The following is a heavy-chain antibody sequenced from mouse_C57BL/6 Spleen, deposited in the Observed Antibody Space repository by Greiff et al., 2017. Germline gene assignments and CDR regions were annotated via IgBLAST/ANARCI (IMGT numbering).Heavy chain of an antibody. CDR3: ARNKYSNYEFAY. V-gene: IGHV1-85*01. J-gene: IGHJ3*01. D-gene: IGHD2-5*01. Sequence: VKLMESGPELVKPGASVKLSCKASGYTFTSYDINWVKQRPGKGLEWIGWMYPRDGSPKYNEKFKGEAPLTVDTSSSTAYMELHSLTSEDSAVYFCARNKYSNYEFAYWGQGTLVTVSA. CDR1: GYTFTSYD. CDR2: MYPRDGSP.